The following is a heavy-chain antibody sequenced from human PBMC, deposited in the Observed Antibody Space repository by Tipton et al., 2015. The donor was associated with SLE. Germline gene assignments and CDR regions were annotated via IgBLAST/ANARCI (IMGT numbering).Heavy chain of an antibody. CDR2: ISGSGGST. V-gene: IGHV3-23*01. J-gene: IGHJ4*02. Sequence: GSLRLSCAASGFTFSSYAMSWVRQAPGKGLEWVSAISGSGGSTYYADSVKGRFTISRDNSKNTLCLQMNSLRAEDTAVYYCAKEAIAAAGRGEATSADWGQGTLVTVSS. CDR3: AKEAIAAAGRGEATSAD. D-gene: IGHD6-13*01. CDR1: GFTFSSYA.